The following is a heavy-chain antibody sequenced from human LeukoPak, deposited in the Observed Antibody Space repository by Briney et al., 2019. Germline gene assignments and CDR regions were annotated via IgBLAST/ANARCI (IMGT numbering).Heavy chain of an antibody. CDR1: GFSFSSYS. D-gene: IGHD2-15*01. CDR2: ISISGTYI. J-gene: IGHJ6*02. V-gene: IGHV3-21*01. Sequence: PGGSLRLSCAASGFSFSSYSMNWVRQAPGKGLEWVSSISISGTYIYYADSLKGRFTISRDNAKNSLYLQMNSLRAEDTAAYYCARSLLGYCSGGSCYIDYYGMDVWGQGTTVTVSS. CDR3: ARSLLGYCSGGSCYIDYYGMDV.